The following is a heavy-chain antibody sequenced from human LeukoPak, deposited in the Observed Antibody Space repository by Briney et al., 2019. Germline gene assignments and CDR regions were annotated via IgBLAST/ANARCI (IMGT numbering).Heavy chain of an antibody. J-gene: IGHJ4*02. CDR3: ARARYNWDDGAYDY. V-gene: IGHV3-20*04. Sequence: RTGGSLILFCATSGFTSDDYGMMCCRQAAGKGLVWGTCINWNGGITGYAYSVKGRFTISRDNAKNYLYMQMNSLRDEDTALYYCARARYNWDDGAYDYWGQGTLVTVSS. CDR1: GFTSDDYG. CDR2: INWNGGIT. D-gene: IGHD1-1*01.